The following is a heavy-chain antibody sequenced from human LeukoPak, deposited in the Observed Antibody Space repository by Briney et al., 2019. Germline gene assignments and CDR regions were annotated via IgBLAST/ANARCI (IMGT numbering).Heavy chain of an antibody. CDR3: ARDSPNDGILWWSIDY. J-gene: IGHJ4*02. CDR1: GFTFSSYE. Sequence: GGSLRLSRAASGFTFSSYEMNWVRQAPGKGLEWVSYISSSGSTIYYADSVKGRFTISRDNAKNSLFLQMNSLRAEDTAVYYCARDSPNDGILWWSIDYWGQGTLVTVSS. D-gene: IGHD2-21*01. V-gene: IGHV3-48*03. CDR2: ISSSGSTI.